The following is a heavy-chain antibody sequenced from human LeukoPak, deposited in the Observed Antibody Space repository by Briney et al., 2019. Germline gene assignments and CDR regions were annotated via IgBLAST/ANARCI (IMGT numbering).Heavy chain of an antibody. CDR2: ISSSSSYI. Sequence: GGSLRLSCAASGFTFSSYSMNWVRQAPGKGLEWVSSISSSSSYIYYADSVKGRFTISRDNAKNSLYLQMNSLRAEDTAVYYCARGSEAYYYYYYMDVWGKGTTVTISS. CDR1: GFTFSSYS. J-gene: IGHJ6*03. CDR3: ARGSEAYYYYYYMDV. V-gene: IGHV3-21*04.